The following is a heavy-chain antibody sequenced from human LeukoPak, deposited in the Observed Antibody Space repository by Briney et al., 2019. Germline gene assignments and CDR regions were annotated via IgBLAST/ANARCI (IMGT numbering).Heavy chain of an antibody. D-gene: IGHD1-1*01. J-gene: IGHJ4*02. V-gene: IGHV3-7*01. CDR3: ARNKRGDY. CDR2: IKYDGSEK. CDR1: GFTFTTYW. Sequence: GGSLRLSCAVSGFTFTTYWMSWARQAPGKGLEWVANIKYDGSEKYYVDSVKGRFTISRDNAKNSLFLQKNSLRAEDTAIYYCARNKRGDYWGQGTLVTVSS.